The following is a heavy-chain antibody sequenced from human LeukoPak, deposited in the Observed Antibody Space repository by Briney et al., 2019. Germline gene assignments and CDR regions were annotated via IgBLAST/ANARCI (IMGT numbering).Heavy chain of an antibody. Sequence: GGFLRLSCAASGFTFTSYTMYWVRQAPGKGLEWVSVIYSGGSTYYADSVKGRFTISRDNSKNTLYLQMNSLRAGDTAVYYCARSPAVAYYYYGMDVWGQGTTVTVSS. CDR1: GFTFTSYT. V-gene: IGHV3-53*01. D-gene: IGHD2-2*01. CDR3: ARSPAVAYYYYGMDV. J-gene: IGHJ6*02. CDR2: IYSGGST.